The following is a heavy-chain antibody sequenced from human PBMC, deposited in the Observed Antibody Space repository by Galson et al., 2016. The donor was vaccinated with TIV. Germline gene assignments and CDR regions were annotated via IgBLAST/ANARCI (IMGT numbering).Heavy chain of an antibody. V-gene: IGHV4-61*08. CDR3: ARVRRDYYYGMDV. CDR2: IYYNGPT. J-gene: IGHJ6*02. Sequence: SETLSLTCTVSGGSIYSGDYYWSWLRQPPGKGLEWIGYIYYNGPTNYSPSLKSRVTFSVDTSKNQVSLKLNSVTAADTAVYYCARVRRDYYYGMDVWGQGTTVIVSS. CDR1: GGSIYSGDYY.